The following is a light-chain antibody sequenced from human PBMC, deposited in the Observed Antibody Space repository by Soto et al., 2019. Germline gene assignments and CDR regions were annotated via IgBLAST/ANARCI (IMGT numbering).Light chain of an antibody. Sequence: QSALTQPASVSGSPGRSITISCTGTSSDVGGYDHVSWYQQHPGKAPKLIIYDVTVRPSGISRRFSGSKSDNTASLAVSGLQPEDEADYYCSSYTNKDTLLFGGGTKLTVL. J-gene: IGLJ3*02. CDR2: DVT. CDR3: SSYTNKDTLL. V-gene: IGLV2-14*03. CDR1: SSDVGGYDH.